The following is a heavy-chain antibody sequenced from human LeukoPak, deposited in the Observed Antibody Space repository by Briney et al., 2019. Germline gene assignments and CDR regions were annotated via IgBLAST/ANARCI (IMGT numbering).Heavy chain of an antibody. CDR2: ISGSGGST. J-gene: IGHJ4*02. Sequence: GSLRLSCAASGFTFSSYAMSWVRQAPGKGLEWVSAISGSGGSTYYADSVKGRFTISRDNSKNTLYLQMNSLRAEDTAVYYCAKDRRRSFIVVVPAATSSLGYWGQGTLVTVSS. V-gene: IGHV3-23*01. CDR3: AKDRRRSFIVVVPAATSSLGY. D-gene: IGHD2-2*01. CDR1: GFTFSSYA.